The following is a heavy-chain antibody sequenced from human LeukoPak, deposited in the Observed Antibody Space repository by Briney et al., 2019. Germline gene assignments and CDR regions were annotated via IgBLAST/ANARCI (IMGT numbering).Heavy chain of an antibody. Sequence: SETLSLTCAVYGGSFSDYYWSWIRQPPGKGLEWIGEINHSGSTNYNPSLKSRVIISVDTSKKQFSLKLSSVTAADTAVYYCARRMSSSEFDPWGQGTLVTVSS. CDR2: INHSGST. CDR1: GGSFSDYY. D-gene: IGHD6-6*01. CDR3: ARRMSSSEFDP. V-gene: IGHV4-34*01. J-gene: IGHJ5*02.